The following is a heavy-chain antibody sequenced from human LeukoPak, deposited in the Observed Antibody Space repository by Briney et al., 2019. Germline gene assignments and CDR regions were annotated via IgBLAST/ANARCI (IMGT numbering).Heavy chain of an antibody. Sequence: GGSLRLSCAASGFTFSSYSMSWVRQAPGKGLEWVSSISSSSSYIYYADSVKGRFTISRDNAKNSLYLQMNSLRAEDTAVYYCARDREYCSSTSCHNWFDPWGQGTPVTVSS. D-gene: IGHD2-2*01. J-gene: IGHJ5*02. CDR3: ARDREYCSSTSCHNWFDP. CDR1: GFTFSSYS. CDR2: ISSSSSYI. V-gene: IGHV3-21*01.